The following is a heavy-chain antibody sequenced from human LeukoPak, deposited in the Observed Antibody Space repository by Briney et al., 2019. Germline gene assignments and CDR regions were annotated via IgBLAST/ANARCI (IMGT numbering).Heavy chain of an antibody. D-gene: IGHD3-3*01. CDR1: GFTFSNAW. V-gene: IGHV3-15*01. CDR2: IKSKTDGGAT. Sequence: GGSLRLSCAASGFTFSNAWMSWVRQAPGKGLEWVGRIKSKTDGGATDYAATVKSRFNISSHDSKNTLYLQMNSLKTEDTAVYYCTTEVLYHFWSAYRYFDYWGQGTLVTVSS. J-gene: IGHJ4*02. CDR3: TTEVLYHFWSAYRYFDY.